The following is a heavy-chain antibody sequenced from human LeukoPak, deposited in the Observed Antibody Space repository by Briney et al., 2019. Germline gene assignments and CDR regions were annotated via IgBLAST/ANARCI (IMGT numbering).Heavy chain of an antibody. J-gene: IGHJ5*02. D-gene: IGHD2-2*01. CDR3: ARAGGVVPAGNWFDP. CDR2: INPSSGGT. Sequence: ASVKVSCKASGYTFTGYYMHWVRQAPGQGLEWMGWINPSSGGTNYAQKFQGRVTMTRDTSISTAYMELSRLRSDDTAVYYCARAGGVVPAGNWFDPWGQGTLVTVSS. V-gene: IGHV1-2*02. CDR1: GYTFTGYY.